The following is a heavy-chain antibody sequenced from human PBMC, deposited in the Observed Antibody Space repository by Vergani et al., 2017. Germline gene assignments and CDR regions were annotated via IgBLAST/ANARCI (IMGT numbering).Heavy chain of an antibody. CDR2: ISGSGGST. CDR3: ANNRYCSSTSCYTAPGGY. Sequence: TASGFTFSSYAMSWVRQASGKGLEWVSVISGSGGSTYYADSVKGRFTISRDNSKTTLYLQMNSLRAEDTAVYYCANNRYCSSTSCYTAPGGYWGQGTLVTVSS. V-gene: IGHV3-23*01. D-gene: IGHD2-2*02. J-gene: IGHJ4*02. CDR1: GFTFSSYA.